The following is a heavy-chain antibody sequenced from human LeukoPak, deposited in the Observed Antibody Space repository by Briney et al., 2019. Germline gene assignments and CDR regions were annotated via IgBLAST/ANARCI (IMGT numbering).Heavy chain of an antibody. CDR3: AREGNGLLSKDFDY. CDR1: GFTFTDYY. Sequence: ASMKVSYKSSGFTFTDYYIHWVRQAPGQGLEWMGYIGPHSSATSSPQEFQGRVTMTRDTSMSTAYMELTRLTSDDTAVYYCAREGNGLLSKDFDYWGQGTLVTVSS. V-gene: IGHV1-2*02. J-gene: IGHJ4*02. CDR2: IGPHSSAT. D-gene: IGHD2/OR15-2a*01.